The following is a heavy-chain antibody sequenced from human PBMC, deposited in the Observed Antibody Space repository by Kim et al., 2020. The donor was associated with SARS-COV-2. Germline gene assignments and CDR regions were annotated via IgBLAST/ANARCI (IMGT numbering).Heavy chain of an antibody. V-gene: IGHV3-21*01. Sequence: ADPWKGRFTNSRDNAKNSLYLQRNSLRAEDTAVYYCAGQRGYSGYGGMDVWGQGTTVTVSS. J-gene: IGHJ6*02. D-gene: IGHD5-12*01. CDR3: AGQRGYSGYGGMDV.